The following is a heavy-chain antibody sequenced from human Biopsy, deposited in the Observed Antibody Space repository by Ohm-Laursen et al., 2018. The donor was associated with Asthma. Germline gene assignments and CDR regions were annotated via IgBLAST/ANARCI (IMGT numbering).Heavy chain of an antibody. D-gene: IGHD2-2*01. V-gene: IGHV1-69*01. CDR1: GGTFNTYV. J-gene: IGHJ4*02. CDR3: TRKAGSCISRTCYSLDF. CDR2: INSVFGTT. Sequence: SSLKVSCKSLGGTFNTYVIGWVRQAPGQGLEWVGGINSVFGTTTYPQKFQDRVTVTADDSTSTVYMELSSLRSEDTAVYYCTRKAGSCISRTCYSLDFWGQGTLVTVSS.